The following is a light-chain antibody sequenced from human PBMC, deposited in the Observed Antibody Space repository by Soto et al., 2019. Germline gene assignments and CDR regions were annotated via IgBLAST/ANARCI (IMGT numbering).Light chain of an antibody. Sequence: EVVLTQSPGTLSLSRGERATLSCRASERIYSAYLGWYQQKPGQAPRLLIYGTSSRATGIPDRFSGSGSGTDFTLTITSLQVEDFAVYFCQQYENWPPVTFGGGTKVDI. CDR3: QQYENWPPVT. J-gene: IGKJ4*01. V-gene: IGKV3-20*01. CDR1: ERIYSAY. CDR2: GTS.